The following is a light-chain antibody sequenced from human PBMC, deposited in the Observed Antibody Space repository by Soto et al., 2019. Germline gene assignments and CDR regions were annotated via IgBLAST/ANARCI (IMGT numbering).Light chain of an antibody. CDR1: NSNIGINP. CDR2: DNN. V-gene: IGLV1-44*01. Sequence: QSVLTQPPSASGTPGQSVIFSCSGSNSNIGINPVTWYQQLPGTAPKLVIYDNNQRPSGVAYRFSGSKSGTSASLAISGLQSEDEADYYCAAWDDSLDAAVFGGGTQLTVL. J-gene: IGLJ7*01. CDR3: AAWDDSLDAAV.